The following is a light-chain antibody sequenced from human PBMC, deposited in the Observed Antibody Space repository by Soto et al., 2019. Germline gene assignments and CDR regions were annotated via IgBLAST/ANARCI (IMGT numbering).Light chain of an antibody. CDR3: QQYYSYWT. J-gene: IGKJ1*01. CDR1: QSVSSW. V-gene: IGKV1-5*03. CDR2: KAS. Sequence: DLQMTQSPSTLSASVGDRVTITCRASQSVSSWLAWYQQKPGKAPKLLIYKASSLESGVPSRFSGSGSGTDFTLTISSLQPDDFASYYCQQYYSYWTFGQGTNVEIK.